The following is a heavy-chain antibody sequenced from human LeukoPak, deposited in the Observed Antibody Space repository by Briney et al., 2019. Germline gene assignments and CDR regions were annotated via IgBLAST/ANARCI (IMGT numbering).Heavy chain of an antibody. Sequence: SETLSLTCTVSGGSISSYYWSWIRQPPGKGLEWIGYIYYSGSTNYNPSLKSRVTISVDTSKNQFSLKLSSVTAADTAVYYCARVRYDILTGYRKTIDYWGQGTLVTVSS. D-gene: IGHD3-9*01. CDR1: GGSISSYY. V-gene: IGHV4-59*01. CDR2: IYYSGST. CDR3: ARVRYDILTGYRKTIDY. J-gene: IGHJ4*02.